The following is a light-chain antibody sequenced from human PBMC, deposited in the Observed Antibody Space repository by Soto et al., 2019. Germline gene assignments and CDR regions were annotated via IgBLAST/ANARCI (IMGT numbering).Light chain of an antibody. J-gene: IGKJ1*01. CDR3: QQYGSSPPWT. Sequence: EIVLTQSPGTLSLSPGERATLSCRASQSVSSSYLAWYQQKPGQAPRLLIYGASSRATGIPDRFSASGSGTDCNLTISRLEPEDFAVDYCQQYGSSPPWTFGQGPKVEIK. CDR1: QSVSSSY. CDR2: GAS. V-gene: IGKV3-20*01.